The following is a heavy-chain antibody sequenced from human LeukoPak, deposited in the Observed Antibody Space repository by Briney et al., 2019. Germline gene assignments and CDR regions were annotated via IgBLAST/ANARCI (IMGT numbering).Heavy chain of an antibody. Sequence: QPGGSLRLSCAASGFTFSNYAMSWVRQAPGKGLEWVSAIAPSGVTTYYADSVKGRFTISRDNSKSTLYLQMNSLRAEDTAVYYYAKHYGDYRSFDYWGQGTLVTVSS. D-gene: IGHD4-17*01. CDR1: GFTFSNYA. CDR2: IAPSGVTT. J-gene: IGHJ4*02. CDR3: AKHYGDYRSFDY. V-gene: IGHV3-23*01.